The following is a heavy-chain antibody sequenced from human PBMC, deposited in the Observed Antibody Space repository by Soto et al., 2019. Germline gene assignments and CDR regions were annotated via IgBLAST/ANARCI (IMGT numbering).Heavy chain of an antibody. D-gene: IGHD6-13*01. Sequence: QVQLQESGPGLVNPSETLSLICTVSGGSISSYYWTWIRQPPGKGLEWIGHIYYTGYTKYNPSLKSRVARSADTSNNQVSLKVTSVTAADTAVYYCAREHSNSWYFFDSWGEGGLVTVSS. CDR2: IYYTGYT. J-gene: IGHJ5*01. V-gene: IGHV4-59*12. CDR1: GGSISSYY. CDR3: AREHSNSWYFFDS.